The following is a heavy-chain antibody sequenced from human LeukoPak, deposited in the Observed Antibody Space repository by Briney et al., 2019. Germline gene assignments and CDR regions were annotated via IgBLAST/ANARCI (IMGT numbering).Heavy chain of an antibody. D-gene: IGHD3-10*01. J-gene: IGHJ4*02. CDR3: ATSPTRGVSWYFDY. V-gene: IGHV1-24*01. CDR2: FDPEDGET. CDR1: GYTLTELS. Sequence: ASVEVSCKVSGYTLTELSMHWVRQAPGKGLEWMGGFDPEDGETIYAQKFQGRVTMTEDTSTDTAYMELSSLRSEDTAVYYCATSPTRGVSWYFDYWGQGTLVTVSS.